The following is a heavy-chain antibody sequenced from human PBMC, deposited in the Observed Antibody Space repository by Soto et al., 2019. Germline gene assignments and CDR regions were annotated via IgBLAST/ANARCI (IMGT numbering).Heavy chain of an antibody. D-gene: IGHD2-2*01. Sequence: PSETLSLTCTVSGGSISSYYWSWIRQPPGKGLEWIGYIYYSGSTNYNPPLKSRVTISVDTSKNQFSLKLSSVTAADTAVYYCAREYCSSTSCYRYAFDIWGQGTMVTVSS. CDR3: AREYCSSTSCYRYAFDI. CDR2: IYYSGST. CDR1: GGSISSYY. J-gene: IGHJ3*02. V-gene: IGHV4-59*01.